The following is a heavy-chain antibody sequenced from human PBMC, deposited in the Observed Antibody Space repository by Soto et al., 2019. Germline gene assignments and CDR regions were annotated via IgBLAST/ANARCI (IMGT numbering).Heavy chain of an antibody. J-gene: IGHJ1*01. CDR1: GFTFSSYA. V-gene: IGHV3-30-3*01. CDR3: ARDLGYYDSSGYEEYFQH. CDR2: ISYDGSNK. D-gene: IGHD3-22*01. Sequence: QVQLVESGGGVVQPGRSLRRSCAASGFTFSSYAMHWVRQAPGKGLEWVAVISYDGSNKYYADSVKGRFTISRDNSKNTLYLQMNSLRAEDTAVYYCARDLGYYDSSGYEEYFQHWGQGTLVTVSS.